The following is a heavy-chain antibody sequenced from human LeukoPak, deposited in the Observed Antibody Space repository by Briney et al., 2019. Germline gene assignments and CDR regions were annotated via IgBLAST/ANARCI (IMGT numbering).Heavy chain of an antibody. J-gene: IGHJ5*02. CDR2: MYNSETT. Sequence: SETLSLTCTVSGGSISSSSYYWSWIRQPPGKGLEWIGYMYNSETTKYNPSLKSRVTISVDTSKKQFSLTLRSVTAADTAVYYCARDSSGAGNSWFDPWGQGTLVTVSS. CDR3: ARDSSGAGNSWFDP. CDR1: GGSISSSSYY. V-gene: IGHV4-61*01. D-gene: IGHD6-19*01.